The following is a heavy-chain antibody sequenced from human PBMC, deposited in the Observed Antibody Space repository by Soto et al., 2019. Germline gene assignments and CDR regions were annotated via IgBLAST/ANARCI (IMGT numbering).Heavy chain of an antibody. V-gene: IGHV3-53*01. Sequence: EVQLVESGGGLIQPGGSLRLSCVVSGFTVSSSNYMSWVRQAPGKGLEWVSVIYTGGTTYYADSVKGRFTISRDNSKNTLYLQMNSLRAEDTAVYYCHGYGYWGQVTLVTVSS. CDR1: GFTVSSSNY. D-gene: IGHD5-12*01. CDR3: HGYGY. CDR2: IYTGGTT. J-gene: IGHJ4*02.